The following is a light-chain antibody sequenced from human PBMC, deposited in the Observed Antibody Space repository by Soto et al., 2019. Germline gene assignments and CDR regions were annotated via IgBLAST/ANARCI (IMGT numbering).Light chain of an antibody. CDR2: TAS. Sequence: DIHMNQSPSSLSASVGDRVTITCRASQGISKYLAWYQQKPVNVHKILIDTASTVQSGVPSRFSGSGSWTDFPLAISSLQPEAVGNYYYQEYNSAPPLFGGGTKVEIK. CDR3: QEYNSAPPL. CDR1: QGISKY. J-gene: IGKJ4*01. V-gene: IGKV1-27*01.